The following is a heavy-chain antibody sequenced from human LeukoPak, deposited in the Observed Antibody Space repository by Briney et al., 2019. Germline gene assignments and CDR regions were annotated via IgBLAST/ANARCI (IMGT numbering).Heavy chain of an antibody. CDR2: ISGNGGST. J-gene: IGHJ4*02. D-gene: IGHD6-19*01. Sequence: GGSLRLSCAASGFTFDDYAMHWVRQAPGKGLKWVSLISGNGGSTYYADSVKGRFTISRDNSKNSLYLQMNSLRTEDTALYYCAKGTFFGYSSDWNPGYWGQGTLVTVSS. CDR1: GFTFDDYA. V-gene: IGHV3-43*02. CDR3: AKGTFFGYSSDWNPGY.